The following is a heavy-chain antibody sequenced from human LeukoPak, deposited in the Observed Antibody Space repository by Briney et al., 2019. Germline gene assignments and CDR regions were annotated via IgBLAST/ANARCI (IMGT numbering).Heavy chain of an antibody. V-gene: IGHV4-31*11. CDR2: IYYSGNT. J-gene: IGHJ4*02. Sequence: SETLSLTCAVSGGSISSGGYSWSWIRQPPGKGLEWIGYIYYSGNTYYNPSLESRVTISVDTSKNDFSLRLSSVTAADTAVYYCASDYSGNSCFDYWGQGALVTVSS. CDR3: ASDYSGNSCFDY. D-gene: IGHD4-23*01. CDR1: GGSISSGGYS.